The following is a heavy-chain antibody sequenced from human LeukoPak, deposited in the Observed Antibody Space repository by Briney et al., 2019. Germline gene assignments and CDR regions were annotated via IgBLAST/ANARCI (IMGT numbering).Heavy chain of an antibody. CDR2: ISTSSSYI. J-gene: IGHJ6*03. D-gene: IGHD4-23*01. Sequence: GGSLRLSCAASGFTFNKYTMNWVRQAPGKGLEWVSSISTSSSYIYYADSVKGRFTISRDNSKKTLYLQMNSLRAEDTALYYCARDGDTVLTRGYYYYMDVWGKGTTVTVSS. CDR1: GFTFNKYT. V-gene: IGHV3-21*01. CDR3: ARDGDTVLTRGYYYYMDV.